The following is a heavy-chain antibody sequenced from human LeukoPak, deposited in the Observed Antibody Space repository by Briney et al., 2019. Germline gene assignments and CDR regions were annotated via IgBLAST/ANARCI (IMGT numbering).Heavy chain of an antibody. V-gene: IGHV4-59*01. Sequence: SETLSLTCTVSGGSISSYYWSWIRQPPGKGLEWIGYIYYSGSTNYNPSLKSLVTISVDTSKNQLSLKLSSVTAADTAVYYCARALLQTDWFDPWGQGTLVTVSS. CDR1: GGSISSYY. D-gene: IGHD1-14*01. CDR3: ARALLQTDWFDP. CDR2: IYYSGST. J-gene: IGHJ5*02.